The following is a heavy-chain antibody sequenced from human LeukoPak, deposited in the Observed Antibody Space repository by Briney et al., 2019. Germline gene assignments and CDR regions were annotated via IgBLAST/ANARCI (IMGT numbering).Heavy chain of an antibody. J-gene: IGHJ6*03. D-gene: IGHD3-16*01. Sequence: GGSLRLSCAASGFTFSSYGMHWVRQAPGKGLEGVAFIRYDGRNKYSADSVKGRITISRDNSNNTLYLQMNSLRAEDTAVYYCAKDGPRRIPYYMDVWGKGTTVTISS. CDR3: AKDGPRRIPYYMDV. CDR2: IRYDGRNK. V-gene: IGHV3-30*02. CDR1: GFTFSSYG.